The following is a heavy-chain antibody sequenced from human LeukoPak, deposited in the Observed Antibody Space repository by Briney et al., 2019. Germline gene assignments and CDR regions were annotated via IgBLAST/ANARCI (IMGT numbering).Heavy chain of an antibody. CDR1: GGSFSGYY. CDR2: INHSGST. D-gene: IGHD3-22*01. CDR3: ARVGVTYYYDSSGYYSPYYYYYMDV. J-gene: IGHJ6*03. Sequence: SETLSLTCAVYGGSFSGYYWSWIRQPPGKGLEWIGEINHSGSTNYNPSLKSRVTISVDTSKNQFSLKLSSVTAADTAVYYCARVGVTYYYDSSGYYSPYYYYYMDVWGKGTTVTVSS. V-gene: IGHV4-34*01.